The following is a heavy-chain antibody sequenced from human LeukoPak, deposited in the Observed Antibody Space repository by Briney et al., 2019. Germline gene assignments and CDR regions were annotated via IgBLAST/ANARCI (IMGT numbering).Heavy chain of an antibody. CDR2: IIPIFGTA. CDR1: GGTFSSYA. CDR3: ASPPLNYYDSSGYYTY. J-gene: IGHJ4*02. V-gene: IGHV1-69*13. Sequence: ASVKVSCKASGGTFSSYAISWVRQAPGQGLEWMGGIIPIFGTANYAQKFQGRVTITADESTSTAYMELSSLRSEDTAEYYCASPPLNYYDSSGYYTYWGQGTLVTVSS. D-gene: IGHD3-22*01.